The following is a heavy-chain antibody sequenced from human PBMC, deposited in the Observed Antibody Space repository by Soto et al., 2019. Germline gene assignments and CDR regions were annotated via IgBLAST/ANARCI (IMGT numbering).Heavy chain of an antibody. CDR3: ARGIVVVVAATRVKNWFDP. V-gene: IGHV1-69*01. J-gene: IGHJ5*02. Sequence: QVQLVQSGAEVKKPGSSVKVSCKASGGTFSSYAISWVRQAPGQGLEWMGGIIPIFGTANYAQKFQGRVTITEDESTSTAYMELSSLRSEDTAVYYCARGIVVVVAATRVKNWFDPWGQGTLVTVSS. CDR1: GGTFSSYA. CDR2: IIPIFGTA. D-gene: IGHD2-15*01.